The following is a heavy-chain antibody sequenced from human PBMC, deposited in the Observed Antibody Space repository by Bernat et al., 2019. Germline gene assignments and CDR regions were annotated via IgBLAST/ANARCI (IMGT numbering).Heavy chain of an antibody. CDR3: ARAPVGYYGSGSYDFDY. Sequence: EVQLVESGGGLVQPGRSLRLSCAASGFTFDDYAMHWVRQAPGKGLEWVSVIYSGGSTYYADSVKGRFTISRDNSKNTLYLQMNSLRAEDTAVYYCARAPVGYYGSGSYDFDYWGQGTLVTVSS. J-gene: IGHJ4*02. CDR2: IYSGGST. D-gene: IGHD3-10*01. CDR1: GFTFDDYA. V-gene: IGHV3-66*01.